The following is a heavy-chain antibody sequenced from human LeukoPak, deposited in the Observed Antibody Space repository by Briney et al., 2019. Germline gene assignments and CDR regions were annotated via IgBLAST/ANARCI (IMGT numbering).Heavy chain of an antibody. Sequence: SVKVSCKASGFTFTSSAMQWVRQARGQRLEWIGWIVVGSGNTNYAQKLQERVTITRDMSTSTAYMELSSLRSEDTGVYYCAADSIAASQVDWGQGTLVTVSS. CDR3: AADSIAASQVD. CDR2: IVVGSGNT. V-gene: IGHV1-58*02. CDR1: GFTFTSSA. D-gene: IGHD5-12*01. J-gene: IGHJ4*02.